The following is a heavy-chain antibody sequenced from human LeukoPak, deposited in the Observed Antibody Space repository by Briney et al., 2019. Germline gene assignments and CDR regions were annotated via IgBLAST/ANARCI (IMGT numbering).Heavy chain of an antibody. CDR1: GGSISSGGYF. D-gene: IGHD3-10*01. Sequence: SETLSLTCTVSGGSISSGGYFWSWIRQHPGKGLEWIGRIYTRGSTNYNPSLNSRVTMSVDTSKNQLQFSLKLNSVTAADTAVYYCARGPVVRGDNCFDPWGQGTLVTVSA. CDR3: ARGPVVRGDNCFDP. V-gene: IGHV4-61*02. CDR2: IYTRGST. J-gene: IGHJ5*02.